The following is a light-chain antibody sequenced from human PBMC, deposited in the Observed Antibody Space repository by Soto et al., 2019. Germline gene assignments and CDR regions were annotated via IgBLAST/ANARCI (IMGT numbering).Light chain of an antibody. V-gene: IGLV2-8*01. Sequence: QSVLTQPPSASGSPGQSVTISCTGTSSDIGGYDHVSWYQQHPGKAPKVVIYEVTKRPSGVPDRFSGFKAGNTASLTVFGLQPEDEADYYCGSFAGPVWVFGGGTKVTVL. CDR1: SSDIGGYDH. CDR2: EVT. J-gene: IGLJ3*02. CDR3: GSFAGPVWV.